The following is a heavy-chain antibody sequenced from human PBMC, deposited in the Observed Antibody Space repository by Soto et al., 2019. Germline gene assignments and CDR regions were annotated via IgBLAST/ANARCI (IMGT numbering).Heavy chain of an antibody. V-gene: IGHV1-18*04. D-gene: IGHD3-22*01. CDR1: GYTFTSYG. CDR3: ARTYYYDSSGYRYNWFDP. J-gene: IGHJ5*02. Sequence: ASVKVSCKASGYTFTSYGISWVRQAPGQELEWMGWISAYNGNTNYAQKLQGRVTMTTDTSTSTAYMELRSLRSDDTAVYYCARTYYYDSSGYRYNWFDPWGQGTLVTVSS. CDR2: ISAYNGNT.